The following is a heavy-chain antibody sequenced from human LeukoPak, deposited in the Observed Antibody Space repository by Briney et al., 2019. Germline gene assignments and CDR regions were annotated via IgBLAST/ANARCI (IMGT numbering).Heavy chain of an antibody. CDR2: ISYDGSNK. D-gene: IGHD6-19*01. J-gene: IGHJ6*02. Sequence: GGSLRLSCAASGFTFSSYAMHWVRQAPGKGLEWVAVISYDGSNKYYADSVKGRFTISRDNSKNTLYLQMNSLRAEDTAVYYCARDFARSSGWGAAYYYYGMDVWGQGTTVTVSS. CDR3: ARDFARSSGWGAAYYYYGMDV. V-gene: IGHV3-30*14. CDR1: GFTFSSYA.